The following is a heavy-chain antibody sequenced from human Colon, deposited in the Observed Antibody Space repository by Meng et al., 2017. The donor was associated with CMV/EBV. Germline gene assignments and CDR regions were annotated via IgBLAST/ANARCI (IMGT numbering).Heavy chain of an antibody. D-gene: IGHD4-11*01. CDR1: GFTFSNYA. CDR2: ISGSGGSR. Sequence: SGFTFSNYAMNWVRQAPGKGLEWVSTISGSGGSRFYTDSVQGRFTISRDNSANSLYLQMNSLTDDDTAVYYCAKEGKDSNYVYYFDHWGQGTLVTVSS. CDR3: AKEGKDSNYVYYFDH. J-gene: IGHJ4*02. V-gene: IGHV3-23*01.